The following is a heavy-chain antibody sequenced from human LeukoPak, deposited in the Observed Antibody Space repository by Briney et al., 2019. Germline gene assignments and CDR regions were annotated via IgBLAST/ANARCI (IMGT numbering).Heavy chain of an antibody. Sequence: GGSLRLSCAASGFTFDDYGMSWVRQAPGKGLEWVSGINWNGGSTGYADSVKGRFTISRDNAKNSLYLQMNSLRAEDTALYYCAGFSGASSTSCYGAFDIWGQGTMVTVSS. D-gene: IGHD2-2*01. V-gene: IGHV3-20*04. CDR3: AGFSGASSTSCYGAFDI. CDR1: GFTFDDYG. J-gene: IGHJ3*02. CDR2: INWNGGST.